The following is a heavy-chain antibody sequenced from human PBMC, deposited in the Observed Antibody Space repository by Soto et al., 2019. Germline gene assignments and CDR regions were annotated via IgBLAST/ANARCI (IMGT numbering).Heavy chain of an antibody. Sequence: QVQLQESGPGLVKPSETLSLTCTVSGGSISGYLWSWVRQPPGKGLEWIGYIPHSGNTNYNPSLRGRVTRSVETSKSHSSLKLTSVNAADTAVYYWARRVYVDYDHPFAIWGKGTVVTVSS. CDR2: IPHSGNT. J-gene: IGHJ3*02. V-gene: IGHV4-59*08. D-gene: IGHD4-17*01. CDR1: GGSISGYL. CDR3: ARRVYVDYDHPFAI.